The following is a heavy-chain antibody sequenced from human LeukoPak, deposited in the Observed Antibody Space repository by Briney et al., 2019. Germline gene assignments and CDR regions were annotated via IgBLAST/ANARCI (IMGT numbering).Heavy chain of an antibody. D-gene: IGHD3-9*01. CDR1: GYTFTSYA. Sequence: ASVKVSCKASGYTFTSYAMHWVRQAPGQRLEWMGWINAGNGNTKYSQKFQGRVTITRDTFASTAYMELSSLRSEDTAVYYCARMYYDILTGYYRAGHNWFDPWGQGTLVTVSS. CDR2: INAGNGNT. V-gene: IGHV1-3*01. CDR3: ARMYYDILTGYYRAGHNWFDP. J-gene: IGHJ5*02.